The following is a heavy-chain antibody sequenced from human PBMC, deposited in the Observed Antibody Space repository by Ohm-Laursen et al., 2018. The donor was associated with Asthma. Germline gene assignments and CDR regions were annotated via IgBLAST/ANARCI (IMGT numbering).Heavy chain of an antibody. CDR3: AKDRVYYYDSSGYYLPFDY. V-gene: IGHV3-23*01. CDR2: ISGSGGST. D-gene: IGHD3-22*01. Sequence: SLRLSCTATGFTFSSYAMSWVRQAPGKGLEWVSAISGSGGSTYYADSVKGRFTISRDNSKNTLYLQMNSLRAEDTAVYYCAKDRVYYYDSSGYYLPFDYWGQGTLVTVSS. J-gene: IGHJ4*02. CDR1: GFTFSSYA.